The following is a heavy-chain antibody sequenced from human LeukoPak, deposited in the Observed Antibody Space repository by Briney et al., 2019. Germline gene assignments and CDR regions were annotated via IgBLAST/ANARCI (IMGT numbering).Heavy chain of an antibody. D-gene: IGHD3-16*01. CDR2: IYSGDTS. J-gene: IGHJ4*02. CDR1: GFTVSSKY. CDR3: ARGNDYIWGSYLAY. Sequence: GGSLRLSCAASGFTVSSKYMSWVRQAPGKGLEWVSVIYSGDTSYYADSVKGRFTISRDNSRNTLYLQMNSLRAEDTAVYYCARGNDYIWGSYLAYWGQGTLVTVSS. V-gene: IGHV3-53*01.